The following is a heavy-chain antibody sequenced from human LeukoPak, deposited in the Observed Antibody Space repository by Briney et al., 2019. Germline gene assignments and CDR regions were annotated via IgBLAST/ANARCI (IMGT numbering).Heavy chain of an antibody. Sequence: GGSLRLSCAASGFTFSSYAMHWVRQAPGKGLEWVAVISYDGSNKYYADSVKGRFTISRDNAKNSLYLQMNSLRAEDTAVYYCARFTVTLIFDYWGQGTLVTVSS. CDR2: ISYDGSNK. CDR1: GFTFSSYA. J-gene: IGHJ4*02. V-gene: IGHV3-30-3*01. D-gene: IGHD4-17*01. CDR3: ARFTVTLIFDY.